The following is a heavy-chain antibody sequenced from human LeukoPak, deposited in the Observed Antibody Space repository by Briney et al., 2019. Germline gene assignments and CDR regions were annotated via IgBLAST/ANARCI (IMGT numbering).Heavy chain of an antibody. D-gene: IGHD6-19*01. CDR1: GFTFSDYY. CDR3: AREQNLGPGSGWYFDL. CDR2: ISSSSSYT. J-gene: IGHJ2*01. V-gene: IGHV3-11*05. Sequence: GGSLRLSCAASGFTFSDYYMSWIRQAPGKGLEWVSYISSSSSYTNYADSVKGRFTISRDNAKNSLYLQMNSLRAEDTALYYCAREQNLGPGSGWYFDLWGRGTLVTVSS.